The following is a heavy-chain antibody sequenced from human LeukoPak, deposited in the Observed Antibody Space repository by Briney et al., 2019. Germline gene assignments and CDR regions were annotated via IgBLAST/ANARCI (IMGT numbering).Heavy chain of an antibody. CDR3: AREPWRDYYYYMDV. CDR1: GGSFSGYY. Sequence: SETLSLTCAVYGGSFSGYYWSWIRQPPGKGLEWIGEINHSGSTNYNPSLKSRVTISVDTSKNQFFLKLSSVTAADTAVYSCAREPWRDYYYYMDVWGKGTTVTISS. V-gene: IGHV4-34*01. D-gene: IGHD6-19*01. CDR2: INHSGST. J-gene: IGHJ6*03.